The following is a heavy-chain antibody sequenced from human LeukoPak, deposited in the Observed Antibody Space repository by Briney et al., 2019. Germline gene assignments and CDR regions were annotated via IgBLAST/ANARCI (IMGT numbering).Heavy chain of an antibody. V-gene: IGHV4-59*01. Sequence: PPETLSLTSTVPGGSISSYYWCWIPHPPGEGVGWIGHIYYSGSTNYNPSLKSRVTISVDTSKNQFSLKLSSVTAADTAVYYCARSCSGGSCYRNTFDYWGQRTLVTVSS. CDR3: ARSCSGGSCYRNTFDY. D-gene: IGHD2-15*01. CDR1: GGSISSYY. J-gene: IGHJ4*02. CDR2: IYYSGST.